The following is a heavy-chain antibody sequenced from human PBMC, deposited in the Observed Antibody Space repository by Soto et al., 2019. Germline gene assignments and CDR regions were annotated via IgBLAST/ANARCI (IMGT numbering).Heavy chain of an antibody. CDR2: ISGSGGST. Sequence: WGVLNDSRRAPGVTLCRFSPKRGPQAPGKGLDWVSAISGSGGSTYSADSVKGRFTISRDNSKNTLYLQMSSLRAEDTAVYYCARGFSAGKGSPPDFWGQGSLVTVSS. CDR1: GVTLCRFS. J-gene: IGHJ4*02. D-gene: IGHD6-13*01. CDR3: ARGFSAGKGSPPDF. V-gene: IGHV3-23*01.